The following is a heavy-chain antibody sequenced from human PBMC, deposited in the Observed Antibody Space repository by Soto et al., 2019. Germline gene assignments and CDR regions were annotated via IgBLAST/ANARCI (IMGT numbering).Heavy chain of an antibody. J-gene: IGHJ4*02. D-gene: IGHD4-17*01. CDR1: GGSFSGYY. Sequence: SETLSLTCAVYGGSFSGYYWSWIRQPPGKGLEWIGEINHSGSTNYNQSLKSRVTISVDTSKNQFSLKLSSVTAADTAVYYCARRYGNFDYWGQGTLVTVSS. CDR2: INHSGST. CDR3: ARRYGNFDY. V-gene: IGHV4-34*01.